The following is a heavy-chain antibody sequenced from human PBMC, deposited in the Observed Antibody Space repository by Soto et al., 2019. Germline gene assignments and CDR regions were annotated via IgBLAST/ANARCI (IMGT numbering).Heavy chain of an antibody. CDR1: GYSFTRYG. J-gene: IGHJ4*02. CDR3: ATHIPYTTGWFPLFDY. CDR2: SSAYDGKT. Sequence: GASVKVSCEASGYSFTRYGMRWGRQGPGRGLEWMGWSSAYDGKTNDAQERQGRGTMTTDTSTSTAYMELRSLRSDDTAVYYCATHIPYTTGWFPLFDYRRQGTLVTVPS. D-gene: IGHD6-19*01. V-gene: IGHV1-18*01.